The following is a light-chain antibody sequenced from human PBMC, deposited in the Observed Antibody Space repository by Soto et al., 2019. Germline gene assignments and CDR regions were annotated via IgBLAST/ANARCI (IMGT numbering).Light chain of an antibody. CDR1: SSDVGGYNH. CDR3: SSYTTSTTRII. Sequence: QSALTQPASVSGSPGQSITISCTGSSSDVGGYNHVSWYQQHPGKAPKLMIYEVSHRPSGVSNRFSGSKSGNTASLTISGLQAEDEADYYCSSYTTSTTRIIFGGGTKLTVL. V-gene: IGLV2-14*01. CDR2: EVS. J-gene: IGLJ2*01.